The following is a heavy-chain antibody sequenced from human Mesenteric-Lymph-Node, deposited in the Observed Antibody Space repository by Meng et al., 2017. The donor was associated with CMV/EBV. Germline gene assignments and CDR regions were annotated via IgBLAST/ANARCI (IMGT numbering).Heavy chain of an antibody. CDR2: MNPNSGNT. V-gene: IGHV1-8*01. J-gene: IGHJ4*02. D-gene: IGHD5-12*01. CDR1: GYTFTSYD. Sequence: KASGYTFTSYDINWVRQATGQGLEWMGWMNPNSGNTGYAQKFQGRVTMTRNTSISTAYMELSSLRSEDTAVYYCARSRVDIDSGYFDYWGQGTLVTSPQ. CDR3: ARSRVDIDSGYFDY.